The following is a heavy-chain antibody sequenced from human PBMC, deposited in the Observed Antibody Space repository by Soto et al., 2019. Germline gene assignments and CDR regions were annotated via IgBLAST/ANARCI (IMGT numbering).Heavy chain of an antibody. CDR2: IYYSGST. Sequence: SETLSLTCTVSGGSISSSSYYWGWIRQPPGKGLEWIGSIYYSGSTYYNPSLKSRVTISVDTSKNQFSLKLSSVTAADTAVYYCARQKGIAARPLYFDYWGQGTLVTVS. V-gene: IGHV4-39*01. CDR1: GGSISSSSYY. CDR3: ARQKGIAARPLYFDY. D-gene: IGHD6-6*01. J-gene: IGHJ4*02.